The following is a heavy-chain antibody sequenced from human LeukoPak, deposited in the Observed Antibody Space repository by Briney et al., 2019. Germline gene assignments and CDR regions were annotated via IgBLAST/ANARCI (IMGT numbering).Heavy chain of an antibody. V-gene: IGHV3-7*03. CDR1: GFPFSSYW. J-gene: IGHJ6*02. CDR2: IKQDGSKK. Sequence: GGSLRLSCVASGFPFSSYWMTWVRQAPGKGLEWVANIKQDGSKKSYVDSVKGRFTISRDNAKNSLYLQMNSLRAEDTAVYYCAKHPAGYRYGYYYGMDVWGQGTTVIVSS. D-gene: IGHD5-18*01. CDR3: AKHPAGYRYGYYYGMDV.